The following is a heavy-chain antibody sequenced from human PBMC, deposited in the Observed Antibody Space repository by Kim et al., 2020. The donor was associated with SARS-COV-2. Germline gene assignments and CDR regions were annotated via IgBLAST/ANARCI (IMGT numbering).Heavy chain of an antibody. J-gene: IGHJ4*02. CDR3: ARLQRGYSGYEIDY. CDR2: IYYSGST. V-gene: IGHV4-39*01. Sequence: SETLSLTCTVSGGSISSSSYYWGWIRQPPGKGLEWIGSIYYSGSTYYNPSLKSRVTMSVDTSKNQFSLKLSSVTAADTAVYYCARLQRGYSGYEIDYWGQGTLVTVSS. CDR1: GGSISSSSYY. D-gene: IGHD5-12*01.